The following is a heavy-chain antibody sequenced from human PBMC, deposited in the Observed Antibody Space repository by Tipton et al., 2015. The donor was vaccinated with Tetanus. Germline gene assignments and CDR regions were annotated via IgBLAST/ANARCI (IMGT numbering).Heavy chain of an antibody. V-gene: IGHV4-4*07. CDR3: ARGWGSSWYYFDY. CDR1: GGSITKDY. Sequence: TLSLTCNVSGGSITKDYWSWIRQPAGKGLEWIGRIYTSGGTNYNPSLKSRVTMSVDTSKRQFSLKLNSVTAADTAVYYCARGWGSSWYYFDYWGQGILVTVSS. J-gene: IGHJ4*02. D-gene: IGHD6-13*01. CDR2: IYTSGGT.